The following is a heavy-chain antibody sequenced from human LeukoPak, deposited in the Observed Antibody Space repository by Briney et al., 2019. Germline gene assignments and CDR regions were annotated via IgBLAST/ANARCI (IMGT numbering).Heavy chain of an antibody. D-gene: IGHD6-19*01. CDR1: GYTFRSYW. Sequence: GESLKISCKASGYTFRSYWIGWVRQMPGKGLESMGFIYPGDSDTRYSPSFEGQVTISADESISTVYLQWNSLKASDTAMYYCARHKAGNGWDLDYWGQGTLVTVSS. CDR3: ARHKAGNGWDLDY. CDR2: IYPGDSDT. V-gene: IGHV5-51*01. J-gene: IGHJ4*02.